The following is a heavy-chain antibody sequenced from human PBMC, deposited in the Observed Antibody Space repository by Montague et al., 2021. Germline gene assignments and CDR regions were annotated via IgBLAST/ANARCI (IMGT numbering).Heavy chain of an antibody. Sequence: SETLSLTCTVTGGSISEFYWSWIRQSPEKALEWIGYIYDSGTTNYNPSLKSRVTISADTSMNQFSQNLRSVTAADTAVYFCARRLGIRAPFDYWGQGTLVTVSS. CDR1: GGSISEFY. D-gene: IGHD7-27*01. CDR2: IYDSGTT. J-gene: IGHJ4*02. V-gene: IGHV4-59*08. CDR3: ARRLGIRAPFDY.